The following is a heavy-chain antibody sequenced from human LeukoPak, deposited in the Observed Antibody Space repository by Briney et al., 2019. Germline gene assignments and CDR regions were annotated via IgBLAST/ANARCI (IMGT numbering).Heavy chain of an antibody. CDR2: VNPNSGGT. CDR1: GYTFTDYY. Sequence: ASVTVSCTASGYTFTDYYIHWVRQAPGQGLEWMGRVNPNSGGTNYAQKFQGRVTMTRDTSISTVYMELSRLRSDDTAVYYCARGPPNWGYDYWGPGTLVTVSS. J-gene: IGHJ4*02. CDR3: ARGPPNWGYDY. V-gene: IGHV1-2*06. D-gene: IGHD7-27*01.